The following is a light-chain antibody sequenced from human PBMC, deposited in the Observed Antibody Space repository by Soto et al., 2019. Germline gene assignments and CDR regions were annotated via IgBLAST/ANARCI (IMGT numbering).Light chain of an antibody. CDR1: QSVSRY. Sequence: EIVLTQSPATLSLSPGERATLSCRASQSVSRYLAWYQQKPGQAPRLLIYGASSRATGIPDRFSGSGSGTDFTLTINRLEPEDFAVYYCQHYGNSPPSVTFGPGTKVDIK. J-gene: IGKJ3*01. V-gene: IGKV3-20*01. CDR3: QHYGNSPPSVT. CDR2: GAS.